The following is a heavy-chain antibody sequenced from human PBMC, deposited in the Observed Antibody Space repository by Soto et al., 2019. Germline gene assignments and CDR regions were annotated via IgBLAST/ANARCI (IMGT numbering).Heavy chain of an antibody. CDR2: ISGSGGST. D-gene: IGHD6-6*01. CDR1: GFTFSSYA. J-gene: IGHJ5*02. V-gene: IGHV3-23*01. CDR3: ARQDLVGYSSSPGTLKLGNWFDP. Sequence: GSLRLSCAASGFTFSSYARSWVRQAPGKGLEWVSAISGSGGSTYYADSVKGRFTISRDNSKNTLYLQMNSLRAEDTAVYYCARQDLVGYSSSPGTLKLGNWFDPWGQGTLVTVSS.